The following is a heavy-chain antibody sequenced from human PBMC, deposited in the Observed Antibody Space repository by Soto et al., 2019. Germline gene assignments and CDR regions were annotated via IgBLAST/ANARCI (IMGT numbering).Heavy chain of an antibody. CDR2: ISGTGDST. D-gene: IGHD2-8*01. CDR1: GFPFTAYA. CDR3: ARSPPHCTSGNCYLHEVDS. Sequence: EVQLLESGGGFVHPGGSLRLACAASGFPFTAYAMRWVRQAPGKGPEWVSTISGTGDSTHYADSVKGRFTISRDNSKNILLLQMNSLRVEDTAIYYCARSPPHCTSGNCYLHEVDSWGQGTLVTASS. J-gene: IGHJ4*02. V-gene: IGHV3-23*01.